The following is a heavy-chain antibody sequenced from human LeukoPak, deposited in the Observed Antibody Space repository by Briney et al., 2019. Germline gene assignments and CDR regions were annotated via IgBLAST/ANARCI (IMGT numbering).Heavy chain of an antibody. CDR3: AKAPVIRVWYFDL. J-gene: IGHJ2*01. D-gene: IGHD2-21*01. Sequence: GGSLRLSCAASGFTFSSYAMSWVRQAPGKGLEWVSAISGSGGGTYYADSVKGRFTISRDNSKNTLYLQMNSLRAEDTAVYYCAKAPVIRVWYFDLWGRGTLVTVSS. CDR2: ISGSGGGT. CDR1: GFTFSSYA. V-gene: IGHV3-23*01.